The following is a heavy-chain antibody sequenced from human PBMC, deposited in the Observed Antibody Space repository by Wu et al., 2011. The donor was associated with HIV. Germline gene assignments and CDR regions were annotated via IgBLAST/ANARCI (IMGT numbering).Heavy chain of an antibody. CDR1: GDTFSSYS. Sequence: QVQLVQSGAEVKKPGSSVKVSCKASGDTFSSYSISWVRQAPGQGLEWMGGIIPIFPTANYAQKFQGRVTITADKSTSTAYMELSSLRSEDTAVYYCALTKGGMATTEEFDPWGQGTLVTVSS. D-gene: IGHD5-24*01. CDR2: IIPIFPTA. J-gene: IGHJ5*02. V-gene: IGHV1-69*14. CDR3: ALTKGGMATTEEFDP.